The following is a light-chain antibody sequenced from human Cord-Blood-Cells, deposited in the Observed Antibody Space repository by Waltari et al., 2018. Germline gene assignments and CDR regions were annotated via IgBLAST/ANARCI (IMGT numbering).Light chain of an antibody. J-gene: IGKJ1*01. CDR2: AAS. V-gene: IGKV1-39*01. CDR3: QQSYSTPWT. Sequence: DSQMTQSPSSLSASVGDRVTITCRASQRISSYLNWYQQKPGKAPKLLIYAASSLQSGVPSRFSGSGSGTDFTLTISSLQPEDFATYYCQQSYSTPWTFGQGTKVEIK. CDR1: QRISSY.